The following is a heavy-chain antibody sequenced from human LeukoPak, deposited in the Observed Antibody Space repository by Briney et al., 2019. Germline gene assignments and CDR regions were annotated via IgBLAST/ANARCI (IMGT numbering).Heavy chain of an antibody. J-gene: IGHJ5*02. CDR3: ARVVNLAFEDL. V-gene: IGHV4-30-4*01. D-gene: IGHD3-16*01. Sequence: PSQTLSLTCTVSGGSISSGDYYWSWIRQPPGKGLEWIGYIYYSGSTYYNPSLKSRVTISVDTSKSQFSLKLSSVTAADTAVYYCARVVNLAFEDLWGQGTLVTVSS. CDR2: IYYSGST. CDR1: GGSISSGDYY.